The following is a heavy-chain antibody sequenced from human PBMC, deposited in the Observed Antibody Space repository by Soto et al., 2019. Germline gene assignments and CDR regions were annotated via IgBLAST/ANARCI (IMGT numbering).Heavy chain of an antibody. V-gene: IGHV3-53*01. CDR2: SYSGGST. CDR3: ARDDRYYGMDV. CDR1: GFTVSSNY. J-gene: IGHJ6*02. Sequence: EVQLVESGGGLIQPGGSLSLSCAASGFTVSSNYMSWVRQAPGKGLEWVSVSYSGGSTYYADSVKGRFTISRDNSKNTLYLQMNSLRAEDTAVYYCARDDRYYGMDVWGQGTTVTVSS. D-gene: IGHD3-16*02.